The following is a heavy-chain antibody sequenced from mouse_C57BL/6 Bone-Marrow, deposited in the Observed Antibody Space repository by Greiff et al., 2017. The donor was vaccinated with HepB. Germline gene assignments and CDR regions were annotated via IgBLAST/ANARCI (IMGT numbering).Heavy chain of an antibody. CDR1: GYTFTSYW. V-gene: IGHV1-69*01. Sequence: VQLQQPGAELVMPGASVKLSCKASGYTFTSYWMHWVKQRPGQGLEWIGEIDPSDSYTNYNQKFKGKSTLTVDKSSSTAYMQLSSLTSEDSAVYYCARSPDYYGSSPWFAYWGQGTLVTVSA. CDR2: IDPSDSYT. D-gene: IGHD1-1*01. CDR3: ARSPDYYGSSPWFAY. J-gene: IGHJ3*01.